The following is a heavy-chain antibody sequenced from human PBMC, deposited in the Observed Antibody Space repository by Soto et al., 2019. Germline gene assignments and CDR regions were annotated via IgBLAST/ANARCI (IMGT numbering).Heavy chain of an antibody. CDR1: GGSVSSGSYY. CDR3: AREGGVDTAMVTYFDY. J-gene: IGHJ4*02. CDR2: IYYSGSA. D-gene: IGHD5-18*01. Sequence: SETLSLTCTVSGGSVSSGSYYWSWIRQPPGKGLEWIGYIYYSGSANYNPSLKSRVTISVDTSKNQFSLKLSSVTAADTAVYYCAREGGVDTAMVTYFDYWGQGTLVTVSS. V-gene: IGHV4-61*01.